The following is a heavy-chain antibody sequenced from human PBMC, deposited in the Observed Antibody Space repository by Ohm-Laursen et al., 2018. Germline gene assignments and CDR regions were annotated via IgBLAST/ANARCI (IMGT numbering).Heavy chain of an antibody. D-gene: IGHD3-22*01. CDR3: AREGYESSGYYLA. Sequence: SVKVSCKPSGYTFTSYSFHWVRQAPGQGLEWMGVIHPRSGTASYAQEFQGRVTMTRDTSTSTVYMELSSLRIEDTAVYYCAREGYESSGYYLAWGQGTLVTVSS. CDR2: IHPRSGTA. J-gene: IGHJ5*02. V-gene: IGHV1-46*01. CDR1: GYTFTSYS.